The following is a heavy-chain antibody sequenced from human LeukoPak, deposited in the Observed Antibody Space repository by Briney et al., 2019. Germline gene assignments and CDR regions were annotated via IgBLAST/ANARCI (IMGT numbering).Heavy chain of an antibody. CDR3: AKKGTGIQLWLLATFDY. CDR1: GFTFSSYA. V-gene: IGHV3-23*01. Sequence: QTGGSLRLFCAASGFTFSSYAMSWVRQAPGKGLEWVSAISGSGGSTYYADSVKGRFTISRDNSKNTLYLQMNSLRAEDTAVYYCAKKGTGIQLWLLATFDYWGQGTLVTVSS. CDR2: ISGSGGST. J-gene: IGHJ4*02. D-gene: IGHD5-18*01.